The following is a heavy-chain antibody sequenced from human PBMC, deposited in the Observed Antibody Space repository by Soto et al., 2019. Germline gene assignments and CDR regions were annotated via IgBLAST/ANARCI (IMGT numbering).Heavy chain of an antibody. V-gene: IGHV3-33*01. CDR2: IWYDGSNK. CDR1: GFTFSNYG. Sequence: QVQLVESGGGVVQPGRSLRLSCAASGFTFSNYGMHWVRQAPGKGLEWVAVIWYDGSNKYYVDSVKGRFTISRDNSKNTLYLQMNSLRVEDTAVYYCAGGDDSGRAEWGQGTLVTVSS. J-gene: IGHJ4*02. D-gene: IGHD3-10*01. CDR3: AGGDDSGRAE.